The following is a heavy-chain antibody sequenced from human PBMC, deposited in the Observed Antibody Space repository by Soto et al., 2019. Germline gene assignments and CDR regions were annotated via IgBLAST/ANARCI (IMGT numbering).Heavy chain of an antibody. Sequence: GGSLRLSCTASGFTFGDYAVSWFRQAPGKGLEWVGFIRSEAYGGTTEYAASVKGRFTISRDDSKSIAYLQMNSLKTEDTAVYYCTRDSVGGSGSHYASFYWGQGTLVTVSS. V-gene: IGHV3-49*03. CDR2: IRSEAYGGTT. D-gene: IGHD3-10*01. CDR1: GFTFGDYA. CDR3: TRDSVGGSGSHYASFY. J-gene: IGHJ4*02.